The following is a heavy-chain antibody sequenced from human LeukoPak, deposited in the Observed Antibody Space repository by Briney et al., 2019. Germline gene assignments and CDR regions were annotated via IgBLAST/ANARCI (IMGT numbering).Heavy chain of an antibody. J-gene: IGHJ4*02. V-gene: IGHV1-46*01. CDR2: INPSGGST. D-gene: IGHD2-15*01. CDR1: GYTFTSYY. CDR3: AREDCSGGSCAASFDY. Sequence: ASVKVSCKASGYTFTSYYMHWVRQAPGQGLEWMGIINPSGGSTSYAQKFQGRVTMTRDMSTSTVYMELSSLRSEDTAVYYGAREDCSGGSCAASFDYWGQGTLVTVSS.